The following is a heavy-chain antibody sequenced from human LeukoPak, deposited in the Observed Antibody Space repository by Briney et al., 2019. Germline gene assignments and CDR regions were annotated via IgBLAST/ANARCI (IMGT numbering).Heavy chain of an antibody. CDR2: INTNTGNP. CDR3: ARTSVPSSRYYYYYGMDV. Sequence: ASVKVSCEASGYTFTNYAMNWVRQAPRQGLEWMGWINTNTGNPTYAQGFTGRFVFSLDTSVSTAYLQISSLKAEDTAVFYCARTSVPSSRYYYYYGMDVWGQGTTVTVSS. D-gene: IGHD6-19*01. CDR1: GYTFTNYA. V-gene: IGHV7-4-1*02. J-gene: IGHJ6*02.